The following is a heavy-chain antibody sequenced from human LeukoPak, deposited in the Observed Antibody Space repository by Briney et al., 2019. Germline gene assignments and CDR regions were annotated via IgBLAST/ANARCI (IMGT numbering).Heavy chain of an antibody. CDR2: IKQDGSEK. J-gene: IGHJ4*02. CDR1: GFTFSSYW. Sequence: PGGSLRLSCAASGFTFSSYWMSWVRQAPGKGLEWVANIKQDGSEKYYVDSVKGRFTISRDNAKNSLYLQMNSLTDEDTAVYYCSRDPRPCDYWGQGTLVTVSS. V-gene: IGHV3-7*01. CDR3: SRDPRPCDY.